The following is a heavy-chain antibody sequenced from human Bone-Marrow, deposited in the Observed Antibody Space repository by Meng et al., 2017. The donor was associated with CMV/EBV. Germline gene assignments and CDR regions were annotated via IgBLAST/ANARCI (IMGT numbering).Heavy chain of an antibody. V-gene: IGHV4-30-4*08. CDR1: GGSINSGDYY. D-gene: IGHD3-22*01. CDR2: IHYSGST. J-gene: IGHJ3*02. Sequence: SEPLSLTRSVSGGSINSGDYYWSWIRQPPGKDLEWIGYIHYSGSTYYNPSLKSRVTTSVDTSKNQFSLILSSVTAADTAVYYCARATYYYDSTPFDIWGQGTMVTVSS. CDR3: ARATYYYDSTPFDI.